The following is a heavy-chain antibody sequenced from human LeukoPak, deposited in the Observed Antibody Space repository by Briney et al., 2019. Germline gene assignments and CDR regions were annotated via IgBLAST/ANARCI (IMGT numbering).Heavy chain of an antibody. V-gene: IGHV3-30*03. CDR2: ISYDGSNK. CDR3: ARYKGSSSSFDY. J-gene: IGHJ4*02. D-gene: IGHD6-6*01. Sequence: GGSLRLSCAASGFTFSSYGMHWVRQAPGKGLEWVAVISYDGSNKYYADSVKGRFTISRDNSKNTLYLQMNSLRAEDTAVYYCARYKGSSSSFDYWGQGTLVTVSS. CDR1: GFTFSSYG.